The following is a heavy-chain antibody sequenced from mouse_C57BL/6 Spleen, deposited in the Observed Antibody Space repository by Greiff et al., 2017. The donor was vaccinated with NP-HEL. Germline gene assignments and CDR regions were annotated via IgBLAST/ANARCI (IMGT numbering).Heavy chain of an antibody. CDR3: ARGGNGYSYYFDY. CDR1: GFTFSSYA. V-gene: IGHV5-4*03. Sequence: EVKLVESGGGLVKPGGSLKLSCAASGFTFSSYAMSWVRQTPEKRLEWVATISDGGSYTYYPDNVKGRFTISRDNAKNNLYLQMSHLKSEDTAMYYCARGGNGYSYYFDYWGQGTTLTVSS. D-gene: IGHD2-3*01. CDR2: ISDGGSYT. J-gene: IGHJ2*01.